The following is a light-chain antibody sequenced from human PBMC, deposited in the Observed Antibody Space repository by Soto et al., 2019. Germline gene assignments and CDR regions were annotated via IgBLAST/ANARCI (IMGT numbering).Light chain of an antibody. V-gene: IGLV2-11*01. CDR3: FSYTANDNWV. Sequence: QSVLTQPHSVSGSPGQSVTISCTGTNSDVGRYNSVSWYQQLSGKAPKIIISAVRQRPSGVPDRFSGSKSGNTASLTISGLQADDEADYFCFSYTANDNWVFGGGTK. CDR1: NSDVGRYNS. CDR2: AVR. J-gene: IGLJ3*02.